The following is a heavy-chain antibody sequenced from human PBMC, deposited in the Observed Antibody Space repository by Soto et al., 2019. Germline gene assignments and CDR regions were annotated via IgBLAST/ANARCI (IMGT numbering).Heavy chain of an antibody. V-gene: IGHV1-69*04. CDR1: GGTFSSYT. CDR3: ARDSTFGGVIVPSFDY. J-gene: IGHJ4*02. D-gene: IGHD3-16*02. Sequence: ASVKVSCKASGGTFSSYTISWVRQAPGQRLEWMGRIIPILGIANYAQKFQGRVTITADKSTSTAYMELSSLRSEDTAVYYCARDSTFGGVIVPSFDYWGQGTLVTVSS. CDR2: IIPILGIA.